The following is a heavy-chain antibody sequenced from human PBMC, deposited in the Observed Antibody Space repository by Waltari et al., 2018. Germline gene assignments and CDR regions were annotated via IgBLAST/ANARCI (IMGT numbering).Heavy chain of an antibody. CDR2: IDPNSGGT. Sequence: QVQLVQSGAEVKKPGASVKVSCTASGNTLTGYYTHWVRQAPGQGLEWTGRIDPNSGGTDYAQQFQGRGTMTLDTSLSTAYRQLSGVTSDDTALYYCARELGYCISGSCYRFDPWGQGTLVIVSS. CDR1: GNTLTGYY. J-gene: IGHJ5*02. D-gene: IGHD2-2*01. CDR3: ARELGYCISGSCYRFDP. V-gene: IGHV1-2*06.